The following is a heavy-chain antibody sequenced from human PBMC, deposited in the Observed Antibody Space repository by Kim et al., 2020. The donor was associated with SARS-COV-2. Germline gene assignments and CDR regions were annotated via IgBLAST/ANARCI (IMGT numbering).Heavy chain of an antibody. CDR2: IYYSGST. D-gene: IGHD3-22*01. J-gene: IGHJ5*02. CDR1: GGSISSSSYY. V-gene: IGHV4-39*01. CDR3: ASIVGYYDSSGYYP. Sequence: SETLSLTCTVSGGSISSSSYYWGWIRQPPGKGLEWIGSIYYSGSTYYNPSLKSRVTISVDTSKNQFSLKLSSVTAADTAVYYCASIVGYYDSSGYYPWGQGTLVTVSS.